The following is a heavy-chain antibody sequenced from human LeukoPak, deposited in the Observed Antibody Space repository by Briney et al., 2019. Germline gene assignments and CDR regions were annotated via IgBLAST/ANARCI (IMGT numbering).Heavy chain of an antibody. J-gene: IGHJ6*01. CDR1: GGSISIYY. CDR2: IYSSGST. CDR3: ARAQGSGAERFALDV. V-gene: IGHV4-4*07. Sequence: SETLSLTRTVSGGSISIYYWSWTRQPAGNRLEWIGRIYSSGSTDYKNSLKRRLTISLDMSENQFSLRLTSVTAVDTAVYFCARAQGSGAERFALDVWGHRITVVVSS. D-gene: IGHD6-19*01.